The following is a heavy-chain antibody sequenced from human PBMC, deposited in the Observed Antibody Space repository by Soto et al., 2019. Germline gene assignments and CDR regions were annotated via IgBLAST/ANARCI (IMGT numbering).Heavy chain of an antibody. J-gene: IGHJ6*02. D-gene: IGHD1-26*01. V-gene: IGHV4-34*12. CDR3: ARQRPTDGRWEFANYYGMDV. CDR2: IIHSEST. Sequence: SETLSLTCAVYGGSFSAYYWSWVRQPPGKGLEWIGEIIHSESTKYNPSLKSRVTISVDTSKNQFSLKLSSVTAADTAVYYCARQRPTDGRWEFANYYGMDVWG. CDR1: GGSFSAYY.